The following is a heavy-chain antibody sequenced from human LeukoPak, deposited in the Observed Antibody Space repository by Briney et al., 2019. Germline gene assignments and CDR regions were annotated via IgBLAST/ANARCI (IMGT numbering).Heavy chain of an antibody. CDR2: IRYDGSNK. D-gene: IGHD6-13*01. CDR1: GFTFSSYG. Sequence: GGSLRLSCAASGFTFSSYGMHWVRQAPGKGLEWVAFIRYDGSNKYYADSVKGRFTISRENTLYLQMNSLRAEDTAVYYCAKSSSSWMCDWFDPWGQGTLVTVSS. V-gene: IGHV3-30*02. CDR3: AKSSSSWMCDWFDP. J-gene: IGHJ5*02.